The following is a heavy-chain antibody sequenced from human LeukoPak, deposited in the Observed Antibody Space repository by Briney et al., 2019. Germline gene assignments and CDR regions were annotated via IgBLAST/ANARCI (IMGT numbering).Heavy chain of an antibody. CDR3: ARENGDCVDY. D-gene: IGHD2-21*02. Sequence: SETLSLTCTVSGGSISSYYWSWIRQPPGKGLEWIGYIYHSGSTYYNPSLKSRVTISVDRSKNQFSLKLSSVTAADTAVYYCARENGDCVDYWGQGTLVTVSS. J-gene: IGHJ4*02. V-gene: IGHV4-59*12. CDR1: GGSISSYY. CDR2: IYHSGST.